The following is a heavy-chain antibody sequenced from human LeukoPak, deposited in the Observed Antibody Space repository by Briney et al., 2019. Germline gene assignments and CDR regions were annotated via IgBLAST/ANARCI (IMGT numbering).Heavy chain of an antibody. CDR1: EFTFTNFW. D-gene: IGHD6-19*01. CDR3: ARLFSGPFDY. Sequence: HPGGSLRLSCAASEFTFTNFWMSWVRQAPGKGLEWVANIKQDGSEKYYVDSVKGRFTISRDNAKNSLYLQMNSLRAEDTAVYYCARLFSGPFDYWGQGTLVTVSS. J-gene: IGHJ4*02. CDR2: IKQDGSEK. V-gene: IGHV3-7*01.